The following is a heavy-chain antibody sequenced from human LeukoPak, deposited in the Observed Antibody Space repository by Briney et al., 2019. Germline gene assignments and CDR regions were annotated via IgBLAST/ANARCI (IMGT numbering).Heavy chain of an antibody. CDR2: ISGGGGST. CDR3: AKGGKWDVTPFDY. V-gene: IGHV3-23*01. J-gene: IGHJ4*02. CDR1: GFTASSIH. Sequence: GGSLRLSCAASGFTASSIHMVWVRQAPGKGLEWVSTISGGGGSTYYADSVRGRFTISRDNSKNTLYLQVNSLRAEDTAVYYCAKGGKWDVTPFDYWGQGTLVTVSS. D-gene: IGHD1-26*01.